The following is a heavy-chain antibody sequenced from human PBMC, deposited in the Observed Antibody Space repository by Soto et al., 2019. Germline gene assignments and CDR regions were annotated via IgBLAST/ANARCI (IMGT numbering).Heavy chain of an antibody. J-gene: IGHJ6*02. V-gene: IGHV3-33*01. D-gene: IGHD3-9*01. CDR1: GFTFSSYG. Sequence: VGSLRLSCAASGFTFSSYGMHWVRQAPGKGLEWVAVIWYDGSNKYYADSVKGRFTISRDNSKNTLYLQMNSLRAEDTAVYYCARDMSRYFDWLLPYYYYYGMDVWRQGTTVTVSS. CDR2: IWYDGSNK. CDR3: ARDMSRYFDWLLPYYYYYGMDV.